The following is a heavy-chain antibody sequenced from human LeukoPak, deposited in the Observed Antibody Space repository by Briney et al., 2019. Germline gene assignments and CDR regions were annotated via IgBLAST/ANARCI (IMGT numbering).Heavy chain of an antibody. D-gene: IGHD5-18*01. Sequence: SETLSLTCAVYGGSFSGYYWSWIRQPPGKGLEWIGEINHSGGTNYNPSLKSRVTISVDTSKNQFSLKLSSVTAADTAVYYCARARGYSYVHNWGQGTLVTVSS. CDR2: INHSGGT. CDR3: ARARGYSYVHN. V-gene: IGHV4-34*01. CDR1: GGSFSGYY. J-gene: IGHJ4*02.